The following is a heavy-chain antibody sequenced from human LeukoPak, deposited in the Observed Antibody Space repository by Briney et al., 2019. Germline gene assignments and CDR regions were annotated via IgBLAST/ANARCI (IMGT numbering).Heavy chain of an antibody. CDR3: ARVVTPRILRFLEWRGEDWFDP. Sequence: SVKVSCKASGGTFSSYAISWVRQAPGQGLEWMGGIIPIFGTANYAQKFQGRVTITADESTSTAYMELSSLRSEDTAVYYCARVVTPRILRFLEWRGEDWFDPWGQGTLVTVSS. CDR2: IIPIFGTA. V-gene: IGHV1-69*13. J-gene: IGHJ5*02. D-gene: IGHD3-3*01. CDR1: GGTFSSYA.